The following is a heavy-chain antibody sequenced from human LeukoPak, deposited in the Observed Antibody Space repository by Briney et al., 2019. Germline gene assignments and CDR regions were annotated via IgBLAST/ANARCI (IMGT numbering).Heavy chain of an antibody. CDR1: GFTFSSYA. J-gene: IGHJ4*02. CDR2: ISYDGSNK. D-gene: IGHD4-11*01. CDR3: ARDPPKDSYYFDC. Sequence: PGRSLRLSCAASGFTFSSYAMHWVRQAPGKGLEWVAVISYDGSNKYYADSVKGRFTISRDNSKNTLYLQMNSLRAEDTAVYYCARDPPKDSYYFDCWGQGTLVTVSS. V-gene: IGHV3-30-3*01.